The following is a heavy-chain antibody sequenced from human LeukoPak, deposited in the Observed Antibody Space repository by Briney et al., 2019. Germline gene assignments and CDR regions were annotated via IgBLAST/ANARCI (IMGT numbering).Heavy chain of an antibody. D-gene: IGHD2-2*02. V-gene: IGHV4-39*01. CDR1: GGSIRSSDYY. Sequence: SETLSLTCTVSGGSIRSSDYYWAWIRQPPGRGLEWIGTIHYSGSTFYKPPLESRLTVSADTSRNQFYMKLSSVTAADTAVYYCAGYCSSTSCYTPYYYYYMDVWGKGTTVTVSS. J-gene: IGHJ6*03. CDR2: IHYSGST. CDR3: AGYCSSTSCYTPYYYYYMDV.